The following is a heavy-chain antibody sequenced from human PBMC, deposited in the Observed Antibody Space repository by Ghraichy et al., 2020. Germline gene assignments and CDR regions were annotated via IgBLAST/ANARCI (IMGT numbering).Heavy chain of an antibody. D-gene: IGHD3-3*01. V-gene: IGHV1-69*13. J-gene: IGHJ5*02. CDR2: IIPIFGTA. CDR3: ARGTVITIFGVVKLNWFDP. CDR1: GGTFSSYA. Sequence: SVKVSCKASGGTFSSYAISWVRQAPGQGLEWMGGIIPIFGTANYAQKFQGRVTITADESTSTAYMELSSLRSEDTAVYYCARGTVITIFGVVKLNWFDPWGQGTLVTGSS.